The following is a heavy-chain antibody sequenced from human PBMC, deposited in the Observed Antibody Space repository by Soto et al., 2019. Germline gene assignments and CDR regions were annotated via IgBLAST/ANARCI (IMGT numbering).Heavy chain of an antibody. CDR3: VDDTSGYYYGVFES. D-gene: IGHD3-22*01. CDR1: GYSISSGYY. J-gene: IGHJ4*02. Sequence: PSETLSLTCTVPGYSISSGYYWGWIRQPPGKGLEWIGSIYHTASTYYNPSLRSRVFISVDSSKNQFSLKLSSVTAADTAVYYCVDDTSGYYYGVFESWGQGTLVTVSS. V-gene: IGHV4-38-2*02. CDR2: IYHTAST.